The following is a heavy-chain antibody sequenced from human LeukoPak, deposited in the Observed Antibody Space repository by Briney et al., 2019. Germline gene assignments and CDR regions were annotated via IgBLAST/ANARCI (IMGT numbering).Heavy chain of an antibody. Sequence: GGSLRLSCAASGFTVITNDMTWVRQAPGKALEWVSVLYSDGNTKYADSVQGRFTISRDNYKNSLSLELNTLSPDDTAVYYCARGVEPLAANTLAYWGQGTLVTVSS. V-gene: IGHV3-53*01. J-gene: IGHJ4*02. CDR2: LYSDGNT. D-gene: IGHD1-14*01. CDR3: ARGVEPLAANTLAY. CDR1: GFTVITND.